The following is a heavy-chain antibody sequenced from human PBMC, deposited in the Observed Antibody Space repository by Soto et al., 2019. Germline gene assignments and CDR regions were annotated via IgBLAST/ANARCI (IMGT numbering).Heavy chain of an antibody. D-gene: IGHD3-16*01. CDR2: ISAYNGNT. CDR3: AREGGSRNYYYYGMDV. CDR1: GYTFTSYG. V-gene: IGHV1-18*04. Sequence: ASVKVSCKASGYTFTSYGISWVRQAPGQGLEWMGWISAYNGNTNYAQKLQGRVTMTTDTSTSTAYMELSSLRSEDTAVYYCAREGGSRNYYYYGMDVWGQGTTVTVSS. J-gene: IGHJ6*02.